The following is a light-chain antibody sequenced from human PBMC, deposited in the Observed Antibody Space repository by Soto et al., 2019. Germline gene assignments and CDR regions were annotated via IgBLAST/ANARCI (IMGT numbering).Light chain of an antibody. J-gene: IGKJ1*01. CDR2: DAS. CDR3: QQYSSYST. V-gene: IGKV1-5*01. CDR1: QSISNW. Sequence: DIQMTQSPSSLSASVGDRVTITCRARQSISNWLAWYQQKPGKAPKLLIYDASTLEGGVPSRFSGGGFGTDFTLTISSLQPDDFATYYCQQYSSYSTFGQGTKVEMK.